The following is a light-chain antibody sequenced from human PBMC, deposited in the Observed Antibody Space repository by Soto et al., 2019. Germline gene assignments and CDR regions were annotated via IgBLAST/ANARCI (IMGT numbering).Light chain of an antibody. J-gene: IGKJ3*01. CDR3: QSRHSSP. CDR1: QSISSW. CDR2: KAS. Sequence: DTLIPEARSTLTTYVGDSVTSICRARQSISSWLAWYQQKPGKAPKLLIYKASTLESGVPSRFSGSGSGTEFTLTISSLKPDAFATYASQSRHSSPFGPASKADIK. V-gene: IGKV1-5*03.